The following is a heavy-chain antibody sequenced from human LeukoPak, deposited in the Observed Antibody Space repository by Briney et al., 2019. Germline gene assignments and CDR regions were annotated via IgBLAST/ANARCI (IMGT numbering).Heavy chain of an antibody. Sequence: PGGSLRLSCATSGFTFTSHAMTWVRQAPGKGLEWVSGISGTTGRTFYGDSVKGRFTVSRDNSRDTLYLQMNSLRAEDAAVYYCARVDDSSGNEPDYWGQGTLVTVSS. CDR3: ARVDDSSGNEPDY. J-gene: IGHJ4*02. CDR1: GFTFTSHA. D-gene: IGHD3-22*01. V-gene: IGHV3-23*01. CDR2: ISGTTGRT.